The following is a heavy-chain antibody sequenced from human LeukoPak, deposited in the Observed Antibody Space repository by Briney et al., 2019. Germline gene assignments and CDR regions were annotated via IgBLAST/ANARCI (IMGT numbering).Heavy chain of an antibody. CDR1: GYSFTSYW. D-gene: IGHD3-9*01. V-gene: IGHV5-51*01. Sequence: GESLKISCKGSGYSFTSYWIGWVRQMPGKGLELMGLIYPGDSDTRYSPSFQGQVTISADKSISTAYLQWSSLKASDTAMYYSEKRVYDILTRYYFDYWGQGTLVTVSS. CDR3: EKRVYDILTRYYFDY. CDR2: IYPGDSDT. J-gene: IGHJ4*02.